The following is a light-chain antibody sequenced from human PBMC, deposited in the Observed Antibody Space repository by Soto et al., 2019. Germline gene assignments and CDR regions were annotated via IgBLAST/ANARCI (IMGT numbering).Light chain of an antibody. CDR2: AAS. Sequence: AIRMTQSPSSLSASTGDRVTITCRASQGISSYLAWYQQKPGKAPKLLIYAASTLQSGVPSRFSGSGSGTDFTLTISCLQSEDFATYYCQQYYSYLGTFGQGTKVDIK. CDR3: QQYYSYLGT. CDR1: QGISSY. V-gene: IGKV1-8*01. J-gene: IGKJ1*01.